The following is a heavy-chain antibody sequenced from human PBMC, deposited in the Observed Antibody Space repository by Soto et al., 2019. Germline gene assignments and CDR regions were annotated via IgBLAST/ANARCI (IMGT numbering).Heavy chain of an antibody. J-gene: IGHJ4*02. CDR3: ARDSNYDPDLYYFDY. CDR2: INSISTTI. CDR1: GFTFSSYS. D-gene: IGHD3-3*01. Sequence: GGSLRLSCAASGFTFSSYSMNWVRQAPGKGLEWLSYINSISTTIYYADSVKGRFTISRDNAKNTLYLQMNSLRAEDTAVYYCARDSNYDPDLYYFDYWGQGTLVTVSS. V-gene: IGHV3-48*04.